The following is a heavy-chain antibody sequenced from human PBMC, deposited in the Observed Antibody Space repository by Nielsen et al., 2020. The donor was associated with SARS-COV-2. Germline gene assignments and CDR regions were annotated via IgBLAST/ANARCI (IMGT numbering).Heavy chain of an antibody. CDR1: GGSLSSRNYY. D-gene: IGHD2-2*01. CDR3: ARGDIAVVPAAMFRGDDAFDI. J-gene: IGHJ3*02. Sequence: GSLRLSCTVSGGSLSSRNYYWGWIRQPPGKGLEWIGTIYYSGSVSYNPSLRSRVTISVDTSKKHFSLKLTSVTAADTAVYFCARGDIAVVPAAMFRGDDAFDIWGQETMVRVSS. V-gene: IGHV4-39*02. CDR2: IYYSGSV.